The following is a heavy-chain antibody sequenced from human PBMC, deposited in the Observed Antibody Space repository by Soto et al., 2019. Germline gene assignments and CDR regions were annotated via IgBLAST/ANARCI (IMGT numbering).Heavy chain of an antibody. CDR3: AKDRNRVVLLVYGRCDD. CDR2: ISYDGNKK. Sequence: QVQLGESWGAVVQPGRALRLSCAASGFTCINHGIHLVRQAPGKGLEWLAVISYDGNKKFYADSVKGRFTISRDNSHSTVFLQLNNLITEDTALDYWAKDRNRVVLLVYGRCDDRGQGTLVTVSS. D-gene: IGHD3-10*01. V-gene: IGHV3-30*18. CDR1: GFTCINHG. J-gene: IGHJ4*02.